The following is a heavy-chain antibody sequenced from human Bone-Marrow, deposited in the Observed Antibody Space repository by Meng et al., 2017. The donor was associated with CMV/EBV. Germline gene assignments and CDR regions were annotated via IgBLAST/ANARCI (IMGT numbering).Heavy chain of an antibody. D-gene: IGHD6-19*01. CDR2: IYYSGST. Sequence: QVHLRPCAPGLMKPSPTLSLTGPVSAGSIRSGYYSWSWFRQPPGKGLEWIGYIYYSGSTYYNPSLKSRVTISVDTSKNQFSLKLSSVTAADTAVYYCARIAVAFDYWGQGTLVTVSS. CDR1: AGSIRSGYYS. V-gene: IGHV4-30-4*08. CDR3: ARIAVAFDY. J-gene: IGHJ4*02.